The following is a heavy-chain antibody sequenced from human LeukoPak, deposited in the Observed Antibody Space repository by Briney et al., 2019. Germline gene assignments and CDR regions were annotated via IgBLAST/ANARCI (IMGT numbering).Heavy chain of an antibody. V-gene: IGHV1-18*01. CDR2: ISAYNGNT. J-gene: IGHJ4*02. CDR3: ARDRVVCGPYYFGY. Sequence: ASVQVSCKASGYTFTSYGISWVRQAPGQRLEWMGWISAYNGNTNNAEKLEGRVTMNTDTSTSTAYMERRSLGYDDTAVYYCARDRVVCGPYYFGYGGQGALVTVSS. CDR1: GYTFTSYG. D-gene: IGHD2-15*01.